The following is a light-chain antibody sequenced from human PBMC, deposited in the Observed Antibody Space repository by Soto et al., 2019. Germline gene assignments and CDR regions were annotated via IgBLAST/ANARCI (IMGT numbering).Light chain of an antibody. Sequence: QSALTQPASVSGSPGQPITISCTGTSSDVGGYNYVSWYQQHPGKAPKVMIYDVSNRPSGVSNRFSCSKSGNTASLTISGLQAEDEADYYCNSYTTSSTYVFGTGTKLTVL. J-gene: IGLJ1*01. CDR2: DVS. CDR1: SSDVGGYNY. CDR3: NSYTTSSTYV. V-gene: IGLV2-14*01.